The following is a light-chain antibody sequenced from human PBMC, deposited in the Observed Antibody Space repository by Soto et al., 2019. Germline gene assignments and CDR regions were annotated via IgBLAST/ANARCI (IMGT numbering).Light chain of an antibody. V-gene: IGKV3-20*01. J-gene: IGKJ1*01. CDR1: QSVSSYT. Sequence: VLTQSPGTPSLSPGERATRSCRASQSVSSYTLAWYQQKPGQAPTPLMYGTSKRATAIPDRVSSIVSGTDFTLSISRLEREDFAVYFCQQYDSSPRTFGQGT. CDR3: QQYDSSPRT. CDR2: GTS.